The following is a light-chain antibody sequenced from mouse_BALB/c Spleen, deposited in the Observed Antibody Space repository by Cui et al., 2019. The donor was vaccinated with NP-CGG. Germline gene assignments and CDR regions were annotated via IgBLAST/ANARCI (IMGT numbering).Light chain of an antibody. CDR2: GTN. Sequence: QAVVTQESALTTSPGETVNLTCGSSTGAVTTTNYSNWVQEKPDQLFTGLIGGTNNRIPGVPARFSGSLIGDRAALTITGTQTDDEAIYFCALWYSNHWVFGGGTKLTVL. CDR1: TGAVTTTNY. CDR3: ALWYSNHWV. J-gene: IGLJ1*01. V-gene: IGLV1*01.